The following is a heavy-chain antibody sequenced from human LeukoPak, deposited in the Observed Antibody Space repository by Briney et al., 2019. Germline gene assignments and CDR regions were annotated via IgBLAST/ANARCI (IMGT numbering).Heavy chain of an antibody. CDR1: GYTFTNYY. V-gene: IGHV1-46*01. D-gene: IGHD5-12*01. CDR3: ARGPYSGYDVWHAFDI. CDR2: INPSGGST. Sequence: ASVKVSCKASGYTFTNYYMHWVRQAPGQGLEWMGIINPSGGSTRVAQRFQGRITMTRDTSTSTVYMELSSLSSEDTAVYYCARGPYSGYDVWHAFDIWGQGTMVTVSS. J-gene: IGHJ3*02.